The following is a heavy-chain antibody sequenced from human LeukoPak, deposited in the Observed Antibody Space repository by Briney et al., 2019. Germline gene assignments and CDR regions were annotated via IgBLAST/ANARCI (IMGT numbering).Heavy chain of an antibody. CDR3: AREWLVGATGKGY. CDR2: INPNSGGT. J-gene: IGHJ4*02. Sequence: ASVKVSCKASGYTFTGYYMHWVRQAPGQGPEWMGRINPNSGGTNYAQKFQGRVTMTRDTSISTAYMELSRLRSDDTAVYYCAREWLVGATGKGYWGQGTLVTVSS. D-gene: IGHD1-26*01. CDR1: GYTFTGYY. V-gene: IGHV1-2*06.